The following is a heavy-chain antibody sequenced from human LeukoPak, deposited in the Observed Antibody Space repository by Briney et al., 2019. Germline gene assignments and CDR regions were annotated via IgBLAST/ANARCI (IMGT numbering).Heavy chain of an antibody. D-gene: IGHD3-22*01. V-gene: IGHV3-53*01. CDR2: IYSGGST. Sequence: PGGSLRLSCAASGFTVSSNYMSWVRQAPGKGLEWVSVIYSGGSTYYAGSVKGRFTISRDNSKNTLYLQMNSLRAEDTAVYYCARDYYYDSSGYYYYYMDVWGKGTTVTVSS. J-gene: IGHJ6*03. CDR3: ARDYYYDSSGYYYYYMDV. CDR1: GFTVSSNY.